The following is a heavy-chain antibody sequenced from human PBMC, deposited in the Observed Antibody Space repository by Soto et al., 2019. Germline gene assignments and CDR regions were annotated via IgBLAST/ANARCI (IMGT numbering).Heavy chain of an antibody. CDR1: GFIFNTYS. CDR3: ARDSFGMDV. J-gene: IGHJ6*02. V-gene: IGHV3-33*01. Sequence: QVQLVESGGGVVQPGRSLRLSCAASGFIFNTYSVHWVRQAPGKGLEWVALVWYDGSNEYYAESVRGRFTISRDNSKNTVYLQMNSLRVEDTAVYYCARDSFGMDVWGQGTTVTV. CDR2: VWYDGSNE.